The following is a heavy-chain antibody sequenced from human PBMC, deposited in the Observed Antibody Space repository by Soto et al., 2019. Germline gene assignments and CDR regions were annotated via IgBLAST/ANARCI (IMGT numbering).Heavy chain of an antibody. CDR3: AKDCNRAAEYYFDY. J-gene: IGHJ4*02. V-gene: IGHV3-23*01. D-gene: IGHD6-13*01. CDR2: ISGSGGRT. Sequence: GGSLRLSCAAYGFTFSSYAMSWVRQAPGKGLEWVSAISGSGGRTYYADSVKGRFTISRDNSKNTMYLQMNSLRAEDTDVYSCAKDCNRAAEYYFDYWGQGTLVTVSS. CDR1: GFTFSSYA.